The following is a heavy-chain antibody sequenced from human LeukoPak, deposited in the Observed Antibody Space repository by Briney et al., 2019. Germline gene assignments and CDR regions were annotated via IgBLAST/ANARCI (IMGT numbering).Heavy chain of an antibody. CDR2: IYYSGST. D-gene: IGHD1-26*01. Sequence: PSETLSLTCTVSGGSISSSSYYWGWIRQPPGKGLEWIGSIYYSGSTYYNPSLKSRVTISVDTSKNQFSLKLSSVTAADTAVYYCARHGRWELPDYWGQGTLVTVSS. CDR1: GGSISSSSYY. V-gene: IGHV4-39*01. CDR3: ARHGRWELPDY. J-gene: IGHJ4*02.